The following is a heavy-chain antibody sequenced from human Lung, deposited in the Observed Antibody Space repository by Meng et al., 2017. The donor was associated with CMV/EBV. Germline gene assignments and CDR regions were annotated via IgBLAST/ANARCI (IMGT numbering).Heavy chain of an antibody. Sequence: GESLKISCAASGFTFSNYAMSWVRQAPGKGLEWVSVSSGSGGSTYYEESVKGRFTISRDNPKKTLYLHMNSLRAEDTAIYYCAKTTDSIIFGAFIDYWGQGXLVTVSS. CDR2: SSGSGGST. V-gene: IGHV3-23*01. CDR1: GFTFSNYA. J-gene: IGHJ4*02. CDR3: AKTTDSIIFGAFIDY. D-gene: IGHD3-3*02.